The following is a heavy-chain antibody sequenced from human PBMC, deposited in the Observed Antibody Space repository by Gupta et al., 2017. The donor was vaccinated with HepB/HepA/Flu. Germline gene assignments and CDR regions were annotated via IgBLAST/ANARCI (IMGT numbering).Heavy chain of an antibody. CDR2: IGSDTNA. V-gene: IGHV3-23*03. CDR3: AKDLFFWSAMDV. CDR1: RFSISATA. J-gene: IGHJ6*03. D-gene: IGHD3-3*01. Sequence: EGQGLDSGGALAQRGGDLRMAGAESRFSISATAVSWVRQAPGKGLGCVSVIGSDTNAHYADYVRRRFTIPRGNSKNTVYLQMNSLRAEDTAVYYCAKDLFFWSAMDVWGTGTTGTVS.